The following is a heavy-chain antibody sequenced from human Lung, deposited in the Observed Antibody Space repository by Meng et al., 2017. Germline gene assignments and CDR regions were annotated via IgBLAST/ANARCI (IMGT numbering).Heavy chain of an antibody. J-gene: IGHJ4*02. V-gene: IGHV4-34*01. Sequence: QWQLQQWGAGLFKPSEPLSLTCVVSGGSFSDYYWSWIRQPPGKGLEWIGEINHSGSTNYNPSLESRATISVDTSQNNLSLKLSSVTAADSAVYYCARGPTTMAHDFDYWGQGTLVTASS. CDR2: INHSGST. CDR1: GGSFSDYY. CDR3: ARGPTTMAHDFDY. D-gene: IGHD4-11*01.